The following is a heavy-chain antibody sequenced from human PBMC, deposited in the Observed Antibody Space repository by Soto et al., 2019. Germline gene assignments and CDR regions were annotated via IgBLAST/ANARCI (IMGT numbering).Heavy chain of an antibody. J-gene: IGHJ4*02. CDR3: AKRRGAGEHFDY. CDR1: GFTFSSYA. Sequence: DVQLLESGGGLVQPEGSLRLSCAASGFTFSSYAMGWVRQGPGMGLEWVAVVSIGGSTHYADSVRGRFTISRDNSKNTLSLQTNSLTADYTAVYFCAKRRGAGEHFDYWGQGALVTVSS. V-gene: IGHV3-23*01. D-gene: IGHD2-15*01. CDR2: VSIGGST.